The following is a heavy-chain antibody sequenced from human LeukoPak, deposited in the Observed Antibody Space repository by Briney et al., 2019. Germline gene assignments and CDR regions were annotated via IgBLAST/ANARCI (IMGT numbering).Heavy chain of an antibody. Sequence: GESLKISCKGSGYSFTSYWIGWVRQMPGKGLEWMGIIYPDDSDTRYSPSFEGQVIISVDKSINTAYLQWSSLKASDTATYYCARHGHCTNGVCYSNYYYYMDVWGTGTTVTVSS. CDR1: GYSFTSYW. V-gene: IGHV5-51*01. J-gene: IGHJ6*03. D-gene: IGHD2-8*01. CDR3: ARHGHCTNGVCYSNYYYYMDV. CDR2: IYPDDSDT.